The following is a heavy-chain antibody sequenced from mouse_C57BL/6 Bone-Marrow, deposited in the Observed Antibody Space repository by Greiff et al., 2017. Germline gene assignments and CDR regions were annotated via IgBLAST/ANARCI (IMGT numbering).Heavy chain of an antibody. D-gene: IGHD2-14*01. V-gene: IGHV1-50*01. Sequence: QVQLKQPGAELVKPGASVKLSCKASGYTFTSYWMQWVKQRTGQGLEWIGEIDPSDSYTNYNQKFKGKATLTVDTSSSTAYMQLSSLTSDDSAVYYCAPYDPDAMDYWGQGTSVTVSS. J-gene: IGHJ4*01. CDR2: IDPSDSYT. CDR3: APYDPDAMDY. CDR1: GYTFTSYW.